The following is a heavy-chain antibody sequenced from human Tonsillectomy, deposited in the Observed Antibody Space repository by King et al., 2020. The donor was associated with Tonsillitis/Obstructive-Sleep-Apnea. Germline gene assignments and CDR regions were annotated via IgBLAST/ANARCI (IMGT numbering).Heavy chain of an antibody. CDR3: AKISSWELLRYLDY. J-gene: IGHJ4*02. CDR1: GFTFSTYA. V-gene: IGHV3-23*04. Sequence: VQLVESGGLLLQPGGSLRLSCAASGFTFSTYAMSLVRQAPGKGLEWVSSISGSGATTYYADSVKGRFTISRDNSKNTLYLQMNTLRAEDTAKYYCAKISSWELLRYLDYWGQGTLVTVYS. D-gene: IGHD1-26*01. CDR2: ISGSGATT.